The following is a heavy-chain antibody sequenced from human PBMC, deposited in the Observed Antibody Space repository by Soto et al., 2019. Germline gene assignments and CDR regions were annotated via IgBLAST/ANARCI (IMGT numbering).Heavy chain of an antibody. D-gene: IGHD4-17*01. CDR3: AHTGNDYGHYFYYYYGMDV. V-gene: IGHV1-69*01. CDR2: IIPIFGTA. J-gene: IGHJ6*02. CDR1: GGTFSSYA. Sequence: QVQLVQSGAEVKKPVSSVKVSCKASGGTFSSYAISWVRQAPGQGLEWMGGIIPIFGTANYAQKFKGRVTITADESTSTAYTELCSLRSEDTAVYFCAHTGNDYGHYFYYYYGMDVWGQGTTVTVSS.